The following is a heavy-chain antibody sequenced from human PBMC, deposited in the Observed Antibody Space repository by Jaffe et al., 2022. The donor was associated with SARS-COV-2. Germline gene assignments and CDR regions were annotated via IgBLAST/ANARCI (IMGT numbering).Heavy chain of an antibody. Sequence: EVQLVESGGGLVQPGGSLTLSCAASGFTFSSYAMAWVRQAPGKGLEWVSSIGGRGDYTYYTDSVKGRFTLSRDNSKNTMYLQMNSLRAEDTAVYYCAKIEAGLDYWGQGTLVTVSS. CDR2: IGGRGDYT. V-gene: IGHV3-23*04. J-gene: IGHJ4*02. CDR1: GFTFSSYA. CDR3: AKIEAGLDY. D-gene: IGHD6-19*01.